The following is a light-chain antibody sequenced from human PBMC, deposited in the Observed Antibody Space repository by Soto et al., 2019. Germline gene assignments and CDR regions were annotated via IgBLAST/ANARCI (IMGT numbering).Light chain of an antibody. J-gene: IGKJ1*01. CDR3: QQYKDYSGWT. CDR2: QAS. CDR1: QSISNW. V-gene: IGKV1-5*03. Sequence: DIQMTQSPSTLSASVGDRVTITCRASQSISNWLAWYQQKPGKAPKLLIYQASSLETGVSSRFSGSASETEFTLSISSLQPDDFATYYCQQYKDYSGWTCGRGTKVEFK.